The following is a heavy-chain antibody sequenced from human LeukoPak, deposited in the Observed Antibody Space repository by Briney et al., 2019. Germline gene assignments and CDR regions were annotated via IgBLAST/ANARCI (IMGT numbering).Heavy chain of an antibody. CDR3: ARGGNAFDI. D-gene: IGHD1-14*01. Sequence: GGSLRLSCAASGFTFSSFGMHWVRQAPGKGLEWVAVIWYDGSGKFYADSVKGRFTISRDNSKNTLYLQMNSLRVEDTAAYYCARGGNAFDIWGQGTMVTVSS. CDR2: IWYDGSGK. V-gene: IGHV3-33*01. CDR1: GFTFSSFG. J-gene: IGHJ3*02.